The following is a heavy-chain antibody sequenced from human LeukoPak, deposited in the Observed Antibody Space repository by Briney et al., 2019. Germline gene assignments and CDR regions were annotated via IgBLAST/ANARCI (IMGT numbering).Heavy chain of an antibody. CDR3: AASTRRLYVGYYYMDV. CDR1: GGTFSSYA. J-gene: IGHJ6*03. D-gene: IGHD2-2*02. CDR2: IIPIFGTA. V-gene: IGHV1-69*05. Sequence: SVKVSCKASGGTFSSYAISWVRQAPGQGPEWMGGIIPIFGTANYAQKFQGRVTITTDESTSTAYMELSSLRSEDTAVYYCAASTRRLYVGYYYMDVWGKGTTVTVSS.